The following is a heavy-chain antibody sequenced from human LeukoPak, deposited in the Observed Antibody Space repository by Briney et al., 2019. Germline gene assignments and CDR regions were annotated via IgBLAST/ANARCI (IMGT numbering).Heavy chain of an antibody. CDR3: TRYNNDHFDY. CDR1: GFTFGGYG. V-gene: IGHV3-33*01. CDR2: IAYDGSRA. D-gene: IGHD1-14*01. J-gene: IGHJ4*02. Sequence: GGSLRLSCAGSGFTFGGYGMHWFRQTPGEGLEWVAVIAYDGSRAFYADSVKGRFTISRGNSKNTMSVQMDDLRAEDTAVYYCTRYNNDHFDYWGQGTLVTVSS.